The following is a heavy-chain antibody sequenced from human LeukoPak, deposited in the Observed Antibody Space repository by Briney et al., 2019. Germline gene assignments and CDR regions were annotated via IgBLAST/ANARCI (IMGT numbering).Heavy chain of an antibody. CDR3: AKDPLWFGEPTGYYFDY. J-gene: IGHJ4*02. CDR1: GFTFSSYE. CDR2: ISSSGSTI. V-gene: IGHV3-48*03. D-gene: IGHD3-10*01. Sequence: GGSLRLSCAASGFTFSSYEMSWVRQAPGKGLEWVSYISSSGSTIYYADSVKGRFTISRDNSKNTLYLQMNSLRAEDTAVYYCAKDPLWFGEPTGYYFDYWGQGTLVTVSS.